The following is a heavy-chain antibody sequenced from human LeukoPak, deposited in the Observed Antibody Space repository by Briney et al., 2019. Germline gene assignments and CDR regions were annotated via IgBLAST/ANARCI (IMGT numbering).Heavy chain of an antibody. D-gene: IGHD1-26*01. Sequence: GESLKISCSGSGYSFNRFWFGWARQMPGKGLEWMGIIYPGDSDTRYSPSFEGQVTISGDKSTSTAYLQWSSLKASDTAIYYCASMNLGALHLDFWGQGTLVTVSS. CDR2: IYPGDSDT. J-gene: IGHJ4*02. V-gene: IGHV5-51*01. CDR1: GYSFNRFW. CDR3: ASMNLGALHLDF.